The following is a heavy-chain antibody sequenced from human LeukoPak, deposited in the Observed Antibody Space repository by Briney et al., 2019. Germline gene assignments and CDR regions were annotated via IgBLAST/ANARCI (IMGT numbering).Heavy chain of an antibody. Sequence: SEILSLTCTVSGGSISSYYWSWIRQPPGKGLEWIGYIYYSGSTNYNPSLKSRVTITVDTSKNQFSLKLSSVTAADTAVYYCARSHDGHFDYWGQGTLVTVSS. V-gene: IGHV4-59*12. CDR3: ARSHDGHFDY. CDR1: GGSISSYY. CDR2: IYYSGST. J-gene: IGHJ4*02.